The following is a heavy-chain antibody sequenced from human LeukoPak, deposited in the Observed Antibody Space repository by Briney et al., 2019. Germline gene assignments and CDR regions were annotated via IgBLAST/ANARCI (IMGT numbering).Heavy chain of an antibody. Sequence: GGSLRLSCAASGFTFSSYAMSWVRQGPGKGLEWVANIKEDGSEKYYADSVKGRFVISRDNAKNLLYLQMNGLRAEDTALYYCARDKMTSRPRVYSWFDPWGQGTLVIVSS. CDR3: ARDKMTSRPRVYSWFDP. CDR1: GFTFSSYA. CDR2: IKEDGSEK. D-gene: IGHD6-6*01. J-gene: IGHJ5*02. V-gene: IGHV3-7*01.